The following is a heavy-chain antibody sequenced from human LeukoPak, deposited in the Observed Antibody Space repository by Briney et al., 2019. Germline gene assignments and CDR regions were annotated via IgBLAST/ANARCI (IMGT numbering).Heavy chain of an antibody. V-gene: IGHV3-48*02. D-gene: IGHD3-22*01. Sequence: QPGGSLLLSCAASGFTFSSYSMNWVRQAPGKGLEWVSYISSSSSTIYYADSVKGRFTISRDNAKNSLYLQMNSLRDEDTAVYYCARDGQQYYYDSTPAWGQGTLVTVSS. CDR3: ARDGQQYYYDSTPA. J-gene: IGHJ5*02. CDR1: GFTFSSYS. CDR2: ISSSSSTI.